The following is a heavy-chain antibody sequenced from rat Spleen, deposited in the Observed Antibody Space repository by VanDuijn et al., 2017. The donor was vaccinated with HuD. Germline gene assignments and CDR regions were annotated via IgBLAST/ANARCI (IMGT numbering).Heavy chain of an antibody. CDR1: GFTFNNYW. V-gene: IGHV5-31*01. D-gene: IGHD4-3*01. Sequence: EVQLVESGGGLVQPGGSLKLSCVASGFTFNNYWMTWIRQAPGVGLDWVASITNTGSRTYYPDSVKGRFTISRDDAKSTLYLQMNSLRSEDTATYYCARQVDNSGHFDYWGQGVMVTVSS. CDR3: ARQVDNSGHFDY. CDR2: ITNTGSRT. J-gene: IGHJ2*01.